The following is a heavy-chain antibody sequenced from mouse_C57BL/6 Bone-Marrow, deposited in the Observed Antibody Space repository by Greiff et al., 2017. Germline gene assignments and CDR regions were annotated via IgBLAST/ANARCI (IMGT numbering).Heavy chain of an antibody. V-gene: IGHV1-55*01. CDR1: GYTFTSYC. CDR3: AREGETETHFDY. Sequence: QVQLQQPGAELVKPGASVKMSCKASGYTFTSYCITWVKQRPGQGLEWIGDIYPGSGGTNYNEKFKSKATLTVDTSSSTAYMQLSRLTSEDSAVFYCAREGETETHFDYWGQGTTLTVSS. J-gene: IGHJ2*01. CDR2: IYPGSGGT. D-gene: IGHD4-1*01.